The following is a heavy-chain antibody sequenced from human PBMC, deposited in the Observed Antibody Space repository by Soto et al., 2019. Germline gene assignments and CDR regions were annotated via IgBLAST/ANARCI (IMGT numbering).Heavy chain of an antibody. J-gene: IGHJ6*03. D-gene: IGHD3-9*01. CDR2: MNPNSGNT. CDR1: GYTFTSYD. CDR3: ARTYDILTGYYTYYYMDV. V-gene: IGHV1-8*01. Sequence: GASVKVSCKASGYTFTSYDINWVRQATGQGLEWMGWMNPNSGNTGYAQKFQGRVTMTRNTSISTAYMELSSLGSEDTAVYYCARTYDILTGYYTYYYMDVWGKGTTVTVSS.